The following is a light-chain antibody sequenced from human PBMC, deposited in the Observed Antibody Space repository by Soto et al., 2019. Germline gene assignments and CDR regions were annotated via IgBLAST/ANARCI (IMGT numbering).Light chain of an antibody. J-gene: IGKJ1*01. Sequence: DIQMTQSPSSLSASVGDRVTITCRASQSIRSYLNWYQQERGKAPKLLIYAASSLQSGVPSRFSGSGSGTDFTLTITSLQPEDFATYYCQQSYTIPRTFCQGTEVEIK. CDR2: AAS. CDR1: QSIRSY. V-gene: IGKV1-39*01. CDR3: QQSYTIPRT.